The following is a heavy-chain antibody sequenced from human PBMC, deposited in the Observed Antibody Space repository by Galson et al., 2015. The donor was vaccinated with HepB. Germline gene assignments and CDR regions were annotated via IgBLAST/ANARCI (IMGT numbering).Heavy chain of an antibody. CDR3: ARQSSSLLYYYGMDV. CDR1: GYSFTSYW. J-gene: IGHJ6*02. CDR2: IYPGDSDT. V-gene: IGHV5-51*01. Sequence: QSGAEVKKPGESLKISCKGSGYSFTSYWIGWVRQMPGKGLEWMGIIYPGDSDTRYSPSFQGQVTISADKSISTAYLQWSSLKASDTAMYYCARQSSSLLYYYGMDVWGQGTTVTVSS. D-gene: IGHD3-3*01.